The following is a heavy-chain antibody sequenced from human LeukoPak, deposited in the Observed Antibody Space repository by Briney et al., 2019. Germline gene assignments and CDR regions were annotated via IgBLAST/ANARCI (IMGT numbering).Heavy chain of an antibody. J-gene: IGHJ1*01. CDR1: GFTFSSYS. D-gene: IGHD3-9*01. CDR3: ARDILTGSQSRFQH. CDR2: ISSSGSTI. Sequence: GGSLRLSCAASGFTFSSYSMTWVRQAPGKGLKWISYISSSGSTIYYGDSVKGRFTISRDNAKNSLYLQMNSLRAEDTAVYYCARDILTGSQSRFQHWGQGTLVTVSS. V-gene: IGHV3-48*04.